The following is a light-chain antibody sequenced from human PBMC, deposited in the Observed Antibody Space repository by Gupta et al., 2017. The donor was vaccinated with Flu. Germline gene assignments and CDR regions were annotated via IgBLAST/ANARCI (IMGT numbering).Light chain of an antibody. V-gene: IGLV2-14*03. J-gene: IGLJ2*01. CDR3: NSYSSSSTLIV. Sequence: ITISCTGTSSDVGGYDYVSWYQQHPGKAPKLMIYDVSNRPSGASNRFSGSKSGNTASLTISGLQAEDEADYYCNSYSSSSTLIVFGGGTKLTVL. CDR2: DVS. CDR1: SSDVGGYDY.